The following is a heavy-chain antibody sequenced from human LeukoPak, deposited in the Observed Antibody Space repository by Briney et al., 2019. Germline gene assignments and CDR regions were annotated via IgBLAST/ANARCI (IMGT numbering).Heavy chain of an antibody. CDR2: VDPADGEV. V-gene: IGHV1-69-2*01. J-gene: IGHJ5*02. CDR1: GYTFTDYY. CDR3: VTEGYCTGDNCYVH. D-gene: IGHD2-8*02. Sequence: ASVKVSCKASGYTFTDYYMHWLQQAPGKGLEWMGRVDPADGEVAYAEKFQGRVTITADPSRATAYMELASLRSEDTAMYYCVTEGYCTGDNCYVHWGQGTLVTVSS.